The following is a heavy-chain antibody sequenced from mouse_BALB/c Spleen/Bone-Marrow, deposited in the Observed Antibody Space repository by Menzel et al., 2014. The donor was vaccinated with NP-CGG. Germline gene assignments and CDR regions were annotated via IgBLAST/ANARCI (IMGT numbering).Heavy chain of an antibody. CDR2: IDPSDSET. D-gene: IGHD1-2*01. J-gene: IGHJ4*01. V-gene: IGHV1S126*01. CDR3: ARELLRLRPAMDY. CDR1: GYSFTSYW. Sequence: VQLVESGPQLVRPGASVKISCKASGYSFTSYWMHWVKQRPGQGLEWIGMIDPSDSETRLNQKFKDKATLTVDKSSSTAYMQLSSPTSEDSAVYYCARELLRLRPAMDYWGQGTSVTVSS.